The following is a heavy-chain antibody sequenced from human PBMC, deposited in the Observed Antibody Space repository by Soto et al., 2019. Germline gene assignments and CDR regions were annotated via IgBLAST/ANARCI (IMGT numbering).Heavy chain of an antibody. D-gene: IGHD3-9*01. CDR1: GYSISSGYY. J-gene: IGHJ4*02. Sequence: PSETLSLTCAVSGYSISSGYYWGWIRQPPGKGLEWIGSIYHSGSTYYNPSLKSRVTISVDTSKNQFSLKLSSVTAADTAVYYCARGEYFDWLLPLDYWGQGTLVTV. CDR3: ARGEYFDWLLPLDY. V-gene: IGHV4-38-2*01. CDR2: IYHSGST.